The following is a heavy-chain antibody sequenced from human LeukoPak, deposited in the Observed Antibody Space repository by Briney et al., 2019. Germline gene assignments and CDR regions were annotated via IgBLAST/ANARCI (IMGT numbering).Heavy chain of an antibody. V-gene: IGHV3-30*18. CDR2: ISYDGSDK. D-gene: IGHD5-12*01. CDR1: GFTFSSYG. Sequence: GRSLRLSCAASGFTFSSYGMHWVRQAPGKGLEWVAFISYDGSDKYYADSVKGRFTISRDNSKNTLLLQMNSLRVEDTAIYFCVKEKRYRLPPWDYWGQGTLVTVSS. J-gene: IGHJ4*02. CDR3: VKEKRYRLPPWDY.